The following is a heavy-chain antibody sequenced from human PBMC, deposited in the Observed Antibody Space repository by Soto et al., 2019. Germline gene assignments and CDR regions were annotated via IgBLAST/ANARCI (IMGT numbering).Heavy chain of an antibody. CDR1: GYRFTSYW. J-gene: IGHJ5*01. D-gene: IGHD6-19*01. CDR2: IYPGDSDT. CDR3: ARPCDSRGRSDS. V-gene: IGHV5-51*01. Sequence: GESLKISCKASGYRFTSYWIGWVRQMPGKGLESMGIIYPGDSDTRYSPSFQGQVTISADESINTVYLQWSSLKASDTAMYYCARPCDSRGRSDSWGQGTLVTVSS.